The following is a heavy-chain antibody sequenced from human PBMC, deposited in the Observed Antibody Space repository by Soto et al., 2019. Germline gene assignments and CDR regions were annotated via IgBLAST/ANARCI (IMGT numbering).Heavy chain of an antibody. CDR3: ARDLGDSSSSAAFDY. J-gene: IGHJ4*02. Sequence: ASVKVSCKASGYTFTSYGISWVRQAPGQGLEWMGWISPYNGNTNYAQKLQGRVTMTRDTSTSTVYMELSSLRSEDTAVYYCARDLGDSSSSAAFDYWGQGTLVTVSS. V-gene: IGHV1-18*01. CDR2: ISPYNGNT. CDR1: GYTFTSYG. D-gene: IGHD6-6*01.